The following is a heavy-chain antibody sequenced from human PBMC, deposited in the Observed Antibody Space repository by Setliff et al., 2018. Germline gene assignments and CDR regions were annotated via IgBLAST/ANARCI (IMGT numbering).Heavy chain of an antibody. J-gene: IGHJ3*02. CDR1: GFTFSRYS. V-gene: IGHV3-7*01. CDR2: IKQDGSEK. CDR3: AREVVGAPSAFDI. Sequence: PGGSLRLSCAASGFTFSRYSMNWVRQGPGKGLEWVANIKQDGSEKYYVDSVKGRFTISRDNAKNSLYLQMNTLRAEDTAVYYCAREVVGAPSAFDIWGQGTMVTVSS. D-gene: IGHD1-26*01.